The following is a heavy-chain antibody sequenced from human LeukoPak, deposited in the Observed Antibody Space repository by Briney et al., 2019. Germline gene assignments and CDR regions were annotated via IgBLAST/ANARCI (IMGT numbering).Heavy chain of an antibody. Sequence: GESLKISCKGSGYSFTSYWIGWVRQMPGKGLEWMGIIYPGDSDTRYSPPFQGQVTISADKSISTAYLQWSSLKASDTAMYYCARRYYYGSGSYSGFDYWGQGTLVTVSS. V-gene: IGHV5-51*01. CDR1: GYSFTSYW. CDR3: ARRYYYGSGSYSGFDY. D-gene: IGHD3-10*01. CDR2: IYPGDSDT. J-gene: IGHJ4*02.